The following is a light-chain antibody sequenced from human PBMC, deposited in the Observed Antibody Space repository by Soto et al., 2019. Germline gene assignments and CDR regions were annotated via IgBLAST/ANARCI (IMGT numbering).Light chain of an antibody. CDR1: TSNIGINS. J-gene: IGLJ1*01. V-gene: IGLV1-44*01. CDR3: SSFAATHTYI. CDR2: VVT. Sequence: QSVLTQPPSASGTPGQRVTISCSGGTSNIGINSVNWYQQHPGKAPKLMIYVVTKRPSGVPDRFSGSKSGNTASLTISGLQDGDEADYYCSSFAATHTYIFGTGTKVTVL.